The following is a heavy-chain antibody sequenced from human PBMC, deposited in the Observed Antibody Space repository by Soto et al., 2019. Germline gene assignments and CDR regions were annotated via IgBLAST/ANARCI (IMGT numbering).Heavy chain of an antibody. D-gene: IGHD3-22*01. Sequence: PSETLSLTCAVYGGSFSGYYWSWIRQPPGKGLEWIGEINHSGSTNYNPSLKSRVTISVDTSKNQFSLKLSSVTAADTAVYYCASSITMIVGRFDYWGQGTLVTVSS. CDR2: INHSGST. J-gene: IGHJ4*02. V-gene: IGHV4-34*01. CDR3: ASSITMIVGRFDY. CDR1: GGSFSGYY.